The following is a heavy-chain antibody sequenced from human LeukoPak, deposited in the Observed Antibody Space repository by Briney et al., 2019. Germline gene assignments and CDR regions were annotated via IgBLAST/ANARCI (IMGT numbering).Heavy chain of an antibody. CDR3: ARYSTKGVDY. V-gene: IGHV4-39*01. J-gene: IGHJ4*02. CDR1: GGSISSSSYY. D-gene: IGHD2-8*01. Sequence: SETLSLTCTVSGGSISSSSYYWGWIRQPPGKGLEWIGSIYYSGSTYYNPSLKSRVTISVDTSKNQFSLKLSSVTAADTDVYYCARYSTKGVDYWGQGTLVTVSS. CDR2: IYYSGST.